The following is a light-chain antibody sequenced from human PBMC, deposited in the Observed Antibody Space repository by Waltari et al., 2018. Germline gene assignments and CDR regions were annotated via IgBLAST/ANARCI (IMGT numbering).Light chain of an antibody. Sequence: EIVLTQSPGTLSLSPGARATLSCRARQSVSNTHLAWYQQIPGQAPRLLIYAASRRATGVPDRFSGSGSGTDFTLTISRLEPEDFAVYYCQQYGSAPRTFGQGTKVEIK. CDR2: AAS. J-gene: IGKJ1*01. CDR1: QSVSNTH. CDR3: QQYGSAPRT. V-gene: IGKV3-20*01.